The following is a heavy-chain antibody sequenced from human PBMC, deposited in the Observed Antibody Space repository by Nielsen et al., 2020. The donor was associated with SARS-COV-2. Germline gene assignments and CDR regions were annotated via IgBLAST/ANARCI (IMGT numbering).Heavy chain of an antibody. CDR2: VNYRGGT. CDR1: GGSFGGYY. V-gene: IGHV4-34*01. Sequence: SETLSLTCAVYGGSFGGYYWSWIRQPPGKGLEWIGEVNYRGGTNYNPSLKSRVTISMDASKNQFSLKMSSVTAADTAVYYCARVRYGDYRFDYWGQGTLVTVSS. D-gene: IGHD4-17*01. CDR3: ARVRYGDYRFDY. J-gene: IGHJ4*02.